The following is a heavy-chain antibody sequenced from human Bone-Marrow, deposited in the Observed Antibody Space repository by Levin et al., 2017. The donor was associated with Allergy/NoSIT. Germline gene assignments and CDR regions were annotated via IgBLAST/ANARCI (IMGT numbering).Heavy chain of an antibody. D-gene: IGHD3-22*01. CDR2: VYHSGAS. CDR3: AREMYSYDSSGYLDIYGWFDP. V-gene: IGHV4-38-2*02. Sequence: SSETLSLTCSVSAHSISTRYYWGWIRQTPGKGLEWIGSVYHSGASYYNPSLQSRVSISVDTSKNQFSLKLTSVSAADTAVYYCAREMYSYDSSGYLDIYGWFDPWGHGTLVTVSS. CDR1: AHSISTRYY. J-gene: IGHJ5*02.